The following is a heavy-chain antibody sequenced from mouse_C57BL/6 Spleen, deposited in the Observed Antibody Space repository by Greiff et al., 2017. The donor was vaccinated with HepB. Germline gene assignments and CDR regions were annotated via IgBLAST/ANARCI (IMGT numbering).Heavy chain of an antibody. CDR2: IDPSDSYT. Sequence: QVQLQQPGAELVRPGTSVKLSCKASGYTFTSYWMHWVKQRPGQGLEWIGVIDPSDSYTNYNQKFKGKATLTVDTSSSSAYMQLSSLTSEDSAVYDSARRGTDVWGTGTTVTVSS. CDR1: GYTFTSYW. V-gene: IGHV1-59*01. D-gene: IGHD2-14*01. CDR3: ARRGTDV. J-gene: IGHJ1*03.